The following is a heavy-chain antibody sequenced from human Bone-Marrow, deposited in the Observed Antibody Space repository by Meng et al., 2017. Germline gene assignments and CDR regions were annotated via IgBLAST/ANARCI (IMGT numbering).Heavy chain of an antibody. CDR1: GFTFSNYA. V-gene: IGHV3-20*04. D-gene: IGHD1-26*01. CDR3: AGDPIVGATGFLSGDAFDI. Sequence: GESLKISCAASGFTFSNYAVHWVRQAPGKGLEWVSGINWNGGSTGYADSVKGRFTISRDNAKNSLYLQMNSLRAEDTALYYCAGDPIVGATGFLSGDAFDIWGQGTMVTVSS. J-gene: IGHJ3*02. CDR2: INWNGGST.